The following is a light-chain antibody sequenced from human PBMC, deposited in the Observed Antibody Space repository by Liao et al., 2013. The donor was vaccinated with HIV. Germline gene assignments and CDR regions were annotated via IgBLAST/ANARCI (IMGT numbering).Light chain of an antibody. Sequence: SYELTQPPSVSVSPGQTARITCSGDALPKQYAYWYQQKPGQAPVLVIYKDSERPSGIPERFSGSQSGNTATLTITGTQALDEADYYCQTWDSSTVVFGGGTKLTVL. V-gene: IGLV3-25*02. CDR3: QTWDSSTVV. J-gene: IGLJ2*01. CDR1: ALPKQY. CDR2: KDS.